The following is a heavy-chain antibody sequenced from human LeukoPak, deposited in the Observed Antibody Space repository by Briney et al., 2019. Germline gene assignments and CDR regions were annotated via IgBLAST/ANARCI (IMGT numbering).Heavy chain of an antibody. V-gene: IGHV4-61*01. CDR3: ARAPLHCSSTSCYYYYGMDV. J-gene: IGHJ6*02. CDR1: GVSVNSGSYF. Sequence: SETLSLTCTVSGVSVNSGSYFRSWFRQPPGRGLEWIGYIQNSATTNYNPSLESRVTIFVDSSKDQFSLRVTSVTAADTAVYYCARAPLHCSSTSCYYYYGMDVWGQGTTVIVSS. CDR2: IQNSATT. D-gene: IGHD2-2*01.